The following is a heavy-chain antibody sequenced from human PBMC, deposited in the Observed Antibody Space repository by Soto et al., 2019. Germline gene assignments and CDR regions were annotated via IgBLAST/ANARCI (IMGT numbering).Heavy chain of an antibody. V-gene: IGHV3-48*03. CDR1: GFTFSSYE. J-gene: IGHJ3*02. Sequence: EVQLVESGGGLVQPGGSLRLSCAASGFTFSSYEMNWVRQAPGKGLEWVSYISSSGSTIYFADSVKGRFTISRDNAKNSLYLQMNSLRAEDTAVYYCARMGIAVAGIAFDIWGQGTMVTVSS. CDR2: ISSSGSTI. D-gene: IGHD6-19*01. CDR3: ARMGIAVAGIAFDI.